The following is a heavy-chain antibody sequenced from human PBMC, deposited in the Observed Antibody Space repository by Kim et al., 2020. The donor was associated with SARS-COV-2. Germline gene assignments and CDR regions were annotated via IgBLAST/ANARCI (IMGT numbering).Heavy chain of an antibody. D-gene: IGHD3-16*01. J-gene: IGHJ6*02. CDR1: GFSFSGYD. Sequence: GGSLRLSCVVSGFSFSGYDMNWVRQAPGKGLEWVSYIRNSGSTIWYADSVKGRFTITRNNAKNSLYLQMNSLSDEDTAVYYCERVGLLGAYNMDVWGQGTTVTVYS. CDR2: IRNSGSTI. CDR3: ERVGLLGAYNMDV. V-gene: IGHV3-48*02.